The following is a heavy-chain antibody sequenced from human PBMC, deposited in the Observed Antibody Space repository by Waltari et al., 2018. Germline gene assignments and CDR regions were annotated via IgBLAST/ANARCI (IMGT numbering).Heavy chain of an antibody. CDR1: GSTFGDYA. CDR3: SRAGSRQLWRLPDY. CDR2: IRTKASGETT. J-gene: IGHJ4*02. V-gene: IGHV3-49*03. Sequence: EVQLVESGGGLVQPGRSLRLACTASGSTFGDYAMSWFRQAPGKGLEWVGFIRTKASGETTEYAASVKGRFTVSRDDSKNIAYLQMNSLKTEDTAVYYCSRAGSRQLWRLPDYWGQGALVTVSS. D-gene: IGHD5-18*01.